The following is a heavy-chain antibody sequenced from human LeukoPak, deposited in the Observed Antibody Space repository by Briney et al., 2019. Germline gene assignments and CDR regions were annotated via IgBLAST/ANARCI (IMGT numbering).Heavy chain of an antibody. CDR2: ISDTGSNT. CDR3: ARNVRGYSGYDT. Sequence: GGSLRLSCAASGFTFSTYAVTWVRQAPGKGLEWVSAISDTGSNTYYADSVKGRFTISRDNSKNTLYLQMNSLRAEDTAVYYCARNVRGYSGYDTWGQGTLVTVSS. J-gene: IGHJ5*02. CDR1: GFTFSTYA. D-gene: IGHD5-12*01. V-gene: IGHV3-23*01.